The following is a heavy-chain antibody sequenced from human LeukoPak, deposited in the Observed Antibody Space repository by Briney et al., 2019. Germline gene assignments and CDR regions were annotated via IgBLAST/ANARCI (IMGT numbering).Heavy chain of an antibody. CDR3: AREGYSSSWYYFDY. Sequence: PGGSLRLSCAASGFTFSSHAMHWVRQAPGKGLEYVSAISSNGGSTYYANSVKGRFTISRDNSKNTLYLQMGSLRAEDMAVYYCAREGYSSSWYYFDYWGQGTLVTVSS. J-gene: IGHJ4*02. V-gene: IGHV3-64*01. CDR1: GFTFSSHA. D-gene: IGHD6-13*01. CDR2: ISSNGGST.